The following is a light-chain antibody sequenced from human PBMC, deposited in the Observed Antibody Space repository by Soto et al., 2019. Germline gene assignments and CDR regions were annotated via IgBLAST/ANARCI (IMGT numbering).Light chain of an antibody. V-gene: IGLV2-14*01. Sequence: QSSLTKPASVSGSPGQSITISCPGTSSDVGGYNYVSWYQQHPGKAPKLMIYDVSNRPSGVSNRFSGSKSGNTASLTISGLQAEDEADYYCSSYTSSSTAFGTGTKVTV. CDR3: SSYTSSSTA. J-gene: IGLJ1*01. CDR2: DVS. CDR1: SSDVGGYNY.